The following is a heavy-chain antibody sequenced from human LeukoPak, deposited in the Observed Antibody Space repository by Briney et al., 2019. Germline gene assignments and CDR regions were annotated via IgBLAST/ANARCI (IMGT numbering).Heavy chain of an antibody. J-gene: IGHJ4*02. D-gene: IGHD3-22*01. CDR2: INSYGSWT. CDR1: GRYW. Sequence: QTGGSLRLSCAASGRYWMHWVRQAPGKGLVWVSHINSYGSWTSYADSVKGRFTISKDNAKNTVYLQMSNLRVEDTAVYYCVSFYETYWGRGTLVTVSS. V-gene: IGHV3-74*01. CDR3: VSFYETY.